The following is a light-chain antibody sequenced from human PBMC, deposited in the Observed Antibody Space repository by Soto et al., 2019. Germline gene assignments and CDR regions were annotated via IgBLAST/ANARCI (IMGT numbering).Light chain of an antibody. J-gene: IGLJ3*02. CDR3: SLYTSSSTLE. Sequence: QSVLTQPASVSGSPGQSITTSCTGTSSDVGGFNYVSWYQRHPGKAPKLMIYGVSNRPSGVSNRFSGSKSGNTASLTISWLQAEDEADYYCSLYTSSSTLEFGGGTKVTVL. V-gene: IGLV2-14*03. CDR2: GVS. CDR1: SSDVGGFNY.